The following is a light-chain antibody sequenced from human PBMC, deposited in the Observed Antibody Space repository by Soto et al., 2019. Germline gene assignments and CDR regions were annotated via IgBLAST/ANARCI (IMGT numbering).Light chain of an antibody. V-gene: IGLV1-40*01. Sequence: QSVLTQPPSVSGAPGQRVIISCTGSSSHIGADYDVHWYQQLPGTAPKLLIYGNTNRPSGVPDRFSGSKSGTSASLAITGLQAEDEADYYCQSYDSSLSSWVFGGGTKLTVL. CDR3: QSYDSSLSSWV. J-gene: IGLJ3*02. CDR1: SSHIGADYD. CDR2: GNT.